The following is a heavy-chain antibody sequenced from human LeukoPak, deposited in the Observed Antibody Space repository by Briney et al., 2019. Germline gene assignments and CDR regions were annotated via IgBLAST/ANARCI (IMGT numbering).Heavy chain of an antibody. CDR1: GGSISSGGYS. Sequence: SQTLSLTCAVSGGSISSGGYSWSWIRQPPGKGLEWIGYIYHSGSTYYNPSLKSRVTISVDRSKNQFSLKLSSVTAADTAVYYCARRVHRCDILTGHYWYFDLWGRGTLVTVSS. CDR3: ARRVHRCDILTGHYWYFDL. V-gene: IGHV4-30-2*01. CDR2: IYHSGST. D-gene: IGHD3-9*01. J-gene: IGHJ2*01.